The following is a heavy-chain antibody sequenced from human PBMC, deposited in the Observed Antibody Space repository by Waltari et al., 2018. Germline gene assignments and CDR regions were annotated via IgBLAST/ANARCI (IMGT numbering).Heavy chain of an antibody. Sequence: QVQLVESGGGVVQPGRSLRLSCAASGFTFSSYGMHWVRQAPGKGLEWVAVISYDGSNKYYADSVKGRFTISRDNSKNTLYLQMNSLRAEDTAVYYCAKDSNDCWSQYYYYGMDVWGQGTTVTVSS. V-gene: IGHV3-30*18. CDR2: ISYDGSNK. J-gene: IGHJ6*02. CDR3: AKDSNDCWSQYYYYGMDV. CDR1: GFTFSSYG. D-gene: IGHD3-3*01.